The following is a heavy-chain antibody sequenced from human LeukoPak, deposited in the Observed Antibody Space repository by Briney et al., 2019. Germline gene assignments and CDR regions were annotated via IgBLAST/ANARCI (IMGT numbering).Heavy chain of an antibody. CDR1: GGSISSSNW. V-gene: IGHV4-4*02. J-gene: IGHJ4*02. CDR3: ARGKLWFGEGELFDY. CDR2: IYHSGST. Sequence: PSGTLSLTCAVSGGSISSSNWWSWVRQPPGKGLEWIGEIYHSGSTNYNPSLKSRVTISVDKSKNQFSLKLSSVTAADTAVYYCARGKLWFGEGELFDYWGQGTLVTVSS. D-gene: IGHD3-10*01.